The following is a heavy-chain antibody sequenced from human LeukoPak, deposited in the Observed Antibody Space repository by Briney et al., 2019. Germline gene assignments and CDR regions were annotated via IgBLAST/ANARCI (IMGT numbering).Heavy chain of an antibody. Sequence: GGSLRLSCAASGFTFSSYWMSWVRQAPGKGLERVANIKQDGSEKYYVDSVKGRFTISRDNAKNSLYLQMNSLRAEDTAVYYCARVGLSTIFGVVIGRGQSFDYWGQGTLVTVSS. CDR1: GFTFSSYW. CDR3: ARVGLSTIFGVVIGRGQSFDY. CDR2: IKQDGSEK. D-gene: IGHD3-3*01. V-gene: IGHV3-7*01. J-gene: IGHJ4*02.